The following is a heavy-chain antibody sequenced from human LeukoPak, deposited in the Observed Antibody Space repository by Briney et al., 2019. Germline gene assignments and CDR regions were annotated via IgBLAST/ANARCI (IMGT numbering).Heavy chain of an antibody. Sequence: GGSLRLSCAASGFTFRSYWMSWVRQAPGKGLEWVSYISSSSSTIYYADSVKGRFTISRDNAKNSLYLQMNSLRAEDTAVYYCARAHTNRGFDYWGQGTLVTVSS. CDR1: GFTFRSYW. CDR3: ARAHTNRGFDY. D-gene: IGHD3-10*01. CDR2: ISSSSSTI. V-gene: IGHV3-48*01. J-gene: IGHJ4*02.